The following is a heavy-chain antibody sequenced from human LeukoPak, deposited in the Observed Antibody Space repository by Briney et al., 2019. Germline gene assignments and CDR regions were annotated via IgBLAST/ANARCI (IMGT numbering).Heavy chain of an antibody. V-gene: IGHV3-48*04. J-gene: IGHJ6*02. CDR1: GFTFSSYS. D-gene: IGHD6-13*01. Sequence: PGGSLRLSCVASGFTFSSYSMNWVRQAPGKGLEWISYISSSSSPIYYAGSVKGRFATSRDNAKNSLYLQMNSLRVEDTAVYYCAKSGGQQLVAAYGMDVWGQGTTVTVS. CDR2: ISSSSSPI. CDR3: AKSGGQQLVAAYGMDV.